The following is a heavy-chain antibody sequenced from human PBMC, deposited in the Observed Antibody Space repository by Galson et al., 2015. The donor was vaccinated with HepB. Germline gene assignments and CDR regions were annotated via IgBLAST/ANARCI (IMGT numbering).Heavy chain of an antibody. D-gene: IGHD1-14*01. J-gene: IGHJ6*03. CDR3: ARMLRRNRYNYYMDV. V-gene: IGHV2-70*11. Sequence: PALVKPTQTLTLTCTFSGFSLTTSGVGVGWIRQPPGKALEWLGRIDWDDDKYYSTSVKTRLTISKDTSKNQVVLTMTGMDPVDTATYYCARMLRRNRYNYYMDVWGIGTTVTVSS. CDR2: IDWDDDK. CDR1: GFSLTTSGVG.